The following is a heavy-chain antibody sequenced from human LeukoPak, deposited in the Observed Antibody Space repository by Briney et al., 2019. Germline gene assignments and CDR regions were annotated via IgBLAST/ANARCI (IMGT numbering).Heavy chain of an antibody. D-gene: IGHD3-22*01. CDR3: AKDPTHYRVWDDYDSTVLSY. V-gene: IGHV4-39*02. CDR2: IYYSGST. J-gene: IGHJ4*02. Sequence: SETLSLTCTVSGGSISSSRDYWAWIRQPPGKGLEWIANIYYSGSTYYSPSLKSRVTISVDTSKNQFFLKLSSVTAADTAVYYCAKDPTHYRVWDDYDSTVLSYWGQGTLVTVSS. CDR1: GGSISSSRDY.